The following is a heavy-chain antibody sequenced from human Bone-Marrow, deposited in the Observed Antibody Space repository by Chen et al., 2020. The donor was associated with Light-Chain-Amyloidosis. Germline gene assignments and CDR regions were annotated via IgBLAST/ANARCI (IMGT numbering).Heavy chain of an antibody. CDR1: GFTFSSYA. V-gene: IGHV3-30*04. D-gene: IGHD3-10*01. J-gene: IGHJ6*02. CDR3: AREGLVGQNYYGSGSYGMDV. Sequence: QVQLVEAGGGVVQPGRSLRLSCAASGFTFSSYAMHWVRQAPGKGMEWVAVLSYDGSNKYYADSVKGRFTISRDNSKNTLYLQMNSLRAEDTAVHYCAREGLVGQNYYGSGSYGMDVWGPRTTVTVSS. CDR2: LSYDGSNK.